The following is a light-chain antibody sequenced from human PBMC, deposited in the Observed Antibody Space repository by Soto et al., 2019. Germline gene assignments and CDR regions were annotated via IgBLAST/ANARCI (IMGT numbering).Light chain of an antibody. CDR3: QSSDEPGHYSL. V-gene: IGLV3-25*02. J-gene: IGLJ1*01. CDR2: KDT. CDR1: ELSKQY. Sequence: ELTLTPSLSVSPGQTARITCSGDELSKQYVYWYQQKPGQAPVLVIYKDTERASGIPERFSASSSGTTVTLTISGVRAEDEADYYCQSSDEPGHYSLSGTGPKVT.